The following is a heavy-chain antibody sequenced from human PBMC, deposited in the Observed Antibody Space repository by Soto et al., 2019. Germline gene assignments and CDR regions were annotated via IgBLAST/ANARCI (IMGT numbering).Heavy chain of an antibody. D-gene: IGHD2-8*01. CDR2: IGGYNGDS. V-gene: IGHV1-18*04. J-gene: IGHJ4*02. CDR1: GYSFTTYG. Sequence: QPQLVQSGAEVRKPGASVNVSCKASGYSFTTYGISWVRQAPGQGLEWMGWIGGYNGDSHNAQKFQGRLTMTRDTSTNTAYMELRSLRTDDTAVYYCARVGNNGWPLEYDYGGQGTLVTVSS. CDR3: ARVGNNGWPLEYDY.